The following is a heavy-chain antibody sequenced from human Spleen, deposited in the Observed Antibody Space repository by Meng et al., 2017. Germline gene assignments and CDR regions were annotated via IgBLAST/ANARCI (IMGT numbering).Heavy chain of an antibody. CDR1: GGSSSGYY. D-gene: IGHD3-22*01. Sequence: SETLSLTFALYGGSSSGYYWSWIRQPPGKGLGGSGEINHSGSTNYNPSLKSRVTISVDTSKNPLSLKLRTATAAERAVYYCAREYYYDSSGYINRRPSSKQNYYYYGMDVWGQGTTVTVSS. CDR3: AREYYYDSSGYINRRPSSKQNYYYYGMDV. J-gene: IGHJ6*02. CDR2: INHSGST. V-gene: IGHV4-34*01.